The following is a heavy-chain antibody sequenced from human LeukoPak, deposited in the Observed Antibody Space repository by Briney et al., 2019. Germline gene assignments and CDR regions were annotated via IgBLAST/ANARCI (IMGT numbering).Heavy chain of an antibody. V-gene: IGHV4-34*01. CDR2: INPSGSP. Sequence: PSETLSLTCAVYGDSLSRYYWTWIRQPPGKGLEWLGEINPSGSPNYNPSLKSRATISVDTSKNQFSLKLSSVTAADTAVYYCARGNYHDSSGYYYRAFDIWGQGTMVTVSS. CDR1: GDSLSRYY. J-gene: IGHJ3*02. CDR3: ARGNYHDSSGYYYRAFDI. D-gene: IGHD3-22*01.